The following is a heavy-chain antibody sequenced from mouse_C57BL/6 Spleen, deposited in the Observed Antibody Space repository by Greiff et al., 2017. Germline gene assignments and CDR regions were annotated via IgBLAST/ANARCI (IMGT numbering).Heavy chain of an antibody. CDR2: IYPGDGDT. Sequence: ESGPELVKPGASVKISCKASGYAFSSSWMNWVKQRPGKGLEWIGRIYPGDGDTNYNGKFTGKATLTADKSSSTAYMQLSSLTSEDSAVYFCASTVVAPLDYWGQGTSVTVSS. CDR1: GYAFSSSW. V-gene: IGHV1-82*01. J-gene: IGHJ4*01. D-gene: IGHD1-1*01. CDR3: ASTVVAPLDY.